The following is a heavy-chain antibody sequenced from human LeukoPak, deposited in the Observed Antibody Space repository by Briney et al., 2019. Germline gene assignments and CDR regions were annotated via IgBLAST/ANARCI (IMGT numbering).Heavy chain of an antibody. CDR2: INHSGST. CDR1: GGSFSGYY. D-gene: IGHD3-16*02. V-gene: IGHV4-34*01. Sequence: SETLSLTCAVYGGSFSGYYWSWIRQPPGKGLEWIGEINHSGSTNYNPSLKSRVTISVDTSKNQFSLKLSSVTAADTAVYYCARDGITFGGVIAHLDYWGQGTLVTVSS. CDR3: ARDGITFGGVIAHLDY. J-gene: IGHJ4*02.